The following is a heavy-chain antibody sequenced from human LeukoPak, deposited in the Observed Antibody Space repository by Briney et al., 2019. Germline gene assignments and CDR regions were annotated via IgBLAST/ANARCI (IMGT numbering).Heavy chain of an antibody. CDR2: ISTSGGNT. D-gene: IGHD2-15*01. CDR3: ARQVGYCSDGSCYFDY. V-gene: IGHV3-23*01. CDR1: GFTFRNYW. Sequence: PGGSLRLSCAASGFTFRNYWMSWVRQAPGKGLEWVSAISTSGGNTYCADSVKGRFTISRDNSKNTLYLQMNSLRAEDTAIYYCARQVGYCSDGSCYFDYWGQGTLVTVSS. J-gene: IGHJ4*02.